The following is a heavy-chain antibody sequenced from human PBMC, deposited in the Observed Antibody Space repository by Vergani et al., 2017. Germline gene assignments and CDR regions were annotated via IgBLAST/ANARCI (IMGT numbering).Heavy chain of an antibody. CDR3: AREYYYDSSVYAGAGGFDP. V-gene: IGHV1-69*06. CDR1: GGTFSSYA. Sequence: QVQLVQSGAEVKKPGSSVKVSCKASGGTFSSYAIRWVRQAPGHGLEWMGGIIPIFGTANYAQMFQGSVTITADKSTSTAYRELSSLRSEDTAVYYCAREYYYDSSVYAGAGGFDPWGQGTLVTVSS. J-gene: IGHJ5*02. D-gene: IGHD3-22*01. CDR2: IIPIFGTA.